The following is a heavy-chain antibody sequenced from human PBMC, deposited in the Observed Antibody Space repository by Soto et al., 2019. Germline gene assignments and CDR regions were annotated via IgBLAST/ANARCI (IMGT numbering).Heavy chain of an antibody. CDR1: GFTISDYW. Sequence: GGSLRLSCAASGFTISDYWMHWVRQAPGKGLVWVSRINGDGSGRSYADSVKGRFTISRDNGKNTLYLQMSSLRAEDTAVYYCASGTTYDQYGMDVWGQGTTVTVSS. V-gene: IGHV3-74*01. J-gene: IGHJ6*02. D-gene: IGHD1-7*01. CDR2: INGDGSGR. CDR3: ASGTTYDQYGMDV.